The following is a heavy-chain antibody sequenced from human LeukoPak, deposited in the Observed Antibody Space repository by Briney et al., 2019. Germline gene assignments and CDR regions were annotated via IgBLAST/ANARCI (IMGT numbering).Heavy chain of an antibody. Sequence: GGSLRLSCAASGFTFSSYEMNWVRQAPGKGLEWVSAISGSGGSTYYADSVKGRFTISRDNSKNTLYLQMNSLRAEDTAVYYCAAQRDVVVPDPYYWGQGTLVTVSS. CDR3: AAQRDVVVPDPYY. V-gene: IGHV3-23*01. CDR2: ISGSGGST. J-gene: IGHJ4*02. D-gene: IGHD2-2*01. CDR1: GFTFSSYE.